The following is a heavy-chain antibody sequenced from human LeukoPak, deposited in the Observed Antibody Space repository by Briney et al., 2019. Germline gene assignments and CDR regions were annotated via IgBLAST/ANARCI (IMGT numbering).Heavy chain of an antibody. V-gene: IGHV4-31*03. J-gene: IGHJ4*02. D-gene: IGHD3-22*01. CDR2: IYYSGST. CDR3: ARKGSSGTFDY. Sequence: SETLSLTCTVSGGSISSGGYYWSWIRQHPGKGLEWIGYIYYSGSTYYNPSLKSRVTISVDTSKNQFSLKLSSVTAADTAVYYCARKGSSGTFDYWGQGTLVTVSS. CDR1: GGSISSGGYY.